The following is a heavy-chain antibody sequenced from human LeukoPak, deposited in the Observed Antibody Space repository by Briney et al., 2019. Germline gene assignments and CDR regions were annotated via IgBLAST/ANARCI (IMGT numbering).Heavy chain of an antibody. CDR2: ISGSGGGST. D-gene: IGHD5-18*01. CDR3: ARVAFSYGSPSPGYYYYYGLDV. V-gene: IGHV3-23*01. Sequence: HPGGSLRLSCATSGFSFSTYAMSWARQAPGKGLEWVSGISGSGGGSTYYADSVEGRFTVSRDNSKNTLYLQMNSLRAEDAAVYYCARVAFSYGSPSPGYYYYYGLDVWGQGTTVTVSS. J-gene: IGHJ6*02. CDR1: GFSFSTYA.